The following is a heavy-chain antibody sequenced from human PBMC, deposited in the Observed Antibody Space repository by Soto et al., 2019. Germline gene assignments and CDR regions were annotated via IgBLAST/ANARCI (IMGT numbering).Heavy chain of an antibody. CDR1: GYIFSNYW. D-gene: IGHD6-19*01. CDR3: ARRGSDWSFDY. V-gene: IGHV5-10-1*03. CDR2: VDPADSYT. Sequence: EVYLVQSGAEVKKPGESLRISCRTSGYIFSNYWITWVRQMPGKGLEWMGRVDPADSYTKYSPSFQGHVTISVDKSVGTAYLQWRSLNASDTAIYYCARRGSDWSFDYWGQGTLVTVSS. J-gene: IGHJ4*02.